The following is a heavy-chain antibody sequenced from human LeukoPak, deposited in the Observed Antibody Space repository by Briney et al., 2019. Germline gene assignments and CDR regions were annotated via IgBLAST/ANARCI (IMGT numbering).Heavy chain of an antibody. V-gene: IGHV4-39*01. J-gene: IGHJ4*02. CDR1: GGSISSSSYY. CDR2: IYYSGNT. D-gene: IGHD6-13*01. Sequence: SETLSLTCTVSGGSISSSSYYWGWIRQPPGKGPEWIGSIYYSGNTYYNPSLKSRVTISVDTSKNQFSLKLSSVTAADTAVYYCARQSRIAAAGRLDYWGQGTLVTVSS. CDR3: ARQSRIAAAGRLDY.